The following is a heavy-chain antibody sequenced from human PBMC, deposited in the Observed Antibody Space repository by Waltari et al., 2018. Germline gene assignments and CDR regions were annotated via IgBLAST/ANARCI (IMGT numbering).Heavy chain of an antibody. CDR2: IYYSGST. J-gene: IGHJ4*02. CDR1: GGSISSYY. V-gene: IGHV4-59*01. D-gene: IGHD3-3*01. Sequence: QVQLQESGPGLVKPSETLSLTCTVSGGSISSYYWSWIRQPPWKGLEWIGYIYYSGSTTYNPSLKSRVTISVDTSKNQFSLKLSSVTAADTAVYCCASHVYDFWSGYYIGYWGQGTLVTVSS. CDR3: ASHVYDFWSGYYIGY.